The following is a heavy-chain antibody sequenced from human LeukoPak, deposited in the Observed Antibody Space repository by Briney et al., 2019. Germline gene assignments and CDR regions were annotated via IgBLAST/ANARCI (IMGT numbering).Heavy chain of an antibody. Sequence: SETLSLTCTVSGGSISSGGYYWSWIRQHPGKGLEWIGYIYYSGSTYYNPSLKSRVTISVDTSKNQFSLKLSSVTAADAAVYYCAGLTMTDAFDIWGQGTMVTVSS. CDR1: GGSISSGGYY. V-gene: IGHV4-31*03. D-gene: IGHD3-22*01. CDR2: IYYSGST. CDR3: AGLTMTDAFDI. J-gene: IGHJ3*02.